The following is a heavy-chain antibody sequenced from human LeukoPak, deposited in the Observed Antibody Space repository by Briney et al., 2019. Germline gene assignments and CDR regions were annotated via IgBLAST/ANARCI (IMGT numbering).Heavy chain of an antibody. V-gene: IGHV4-4*07. J-gene: IGHJ3*02. CDR1: GGSINSYY. CDR2: IYTSGST. Sequence: SETLSLTCTVSGGSINSYYWSWIRQPAGKGLGWIARIYTSGSTNYNPSLKSRVTMSVDTSNNQFSLKLSSVTAADTAVYYCARDKYSSSWYGFDIWGQGTMVTVSS. D-gene: IGHD6-13*01. CDR3: ARDKYSSSWYGFDI.